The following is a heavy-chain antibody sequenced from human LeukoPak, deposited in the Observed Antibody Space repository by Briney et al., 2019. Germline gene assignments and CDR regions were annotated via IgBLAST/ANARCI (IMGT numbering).Heavy chain of an antibody. D-gene: IGHD5-18*01. V-gene: IGHV4-59*01. CDR3: TRGRGHSYGQYYFNY. Sequence: SETLSLTCTVSGASISSSSWSWIRQPPGKGLEWIGYIHYSGNTNYNPSLKSRVTISVDTTKNQFSLNLSSVTAADTAVYYCTRGRGHSYGQYYFNYWGQGTLVTVSA. CDR1: GASISSSS. J-gene: IGHJ4*02. CDR2: IHYSGNT.